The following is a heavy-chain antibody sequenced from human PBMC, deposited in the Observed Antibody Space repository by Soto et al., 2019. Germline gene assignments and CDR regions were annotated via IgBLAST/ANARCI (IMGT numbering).Heavy chain of an antibody. V-gene: IGHV3-66*01. J-gene: IGHJ4*02. Sequence: EVQLVESGGGLVQPGGSLRLSCAASGFSVSGNYMSWVRQAPGKGLEWVSVIYSGGSTYYADSVKGRFTISRDNSKNTLYLQMHSLRAEDTAVYYCARDYYGSGSSHYWGQGTLVTVSS. D-gene: IGHD3-10*01. CDR2: IYSGGST. CDR3: ARDYYGSGSSHY. CDR1: GFSVSGNY.